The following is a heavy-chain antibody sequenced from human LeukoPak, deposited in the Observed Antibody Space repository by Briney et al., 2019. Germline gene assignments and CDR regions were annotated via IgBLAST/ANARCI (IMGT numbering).Heavy chain of an antibody. V-gene: IGHV3-23*01. CDR3: AALPGIAAARAWFDP. J-gene: IGHJ5*02. D-gene: IGHD6-13*01. CDR1: GFTFNNYA. CDR2: ISGRGGST. Sequence: GGSLILSCAASGFTFNNYAMSWVRQAPGKGLEWVSGISGRGGSTYYADSVEGRFTISRDNSKNTLYLQMNSLRAEDTAVYYCAALPGIAAARAWFDPWGQGTLVTVSS.